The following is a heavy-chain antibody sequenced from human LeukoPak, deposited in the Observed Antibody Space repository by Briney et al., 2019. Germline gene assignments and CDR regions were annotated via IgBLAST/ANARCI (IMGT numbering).Heavy chain of an antibody. J-gene: IGHJ4*02. CDR1: GFTFRNYG. Sequence: PGRSLRLSCAASGFTFRNYGMHWVRQAPGKGLDWVAVIPYDGFNPYYADSVKGRLTISRDNSKNTLWLQMNSLRADDTAVYYCAKVKEMYSSGSYYFDYWGQGTLVTVSS. D-gene: IGHD6-19*01. CDR2: IPYDGFNP. V-gene: IGHV3-30*18. CDR3: AKVKEMYSSGSYYFDY.